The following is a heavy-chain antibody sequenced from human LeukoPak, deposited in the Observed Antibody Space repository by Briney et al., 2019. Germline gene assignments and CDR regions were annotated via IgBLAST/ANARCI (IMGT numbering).Heavy chain of an antibody. CDR3: ARDRRYYAILTGYYDRGYFDY. CDR1: GFTFSDHY. Sequence: PGGSLRLSCAASGFTFSDHYMDWVRQAPGRGLEWVSVIYSGGSTYYADSVKGRFTISRDNSKNTLYLQMNSLRAEDTAVYYCARDRRYYAILTGYYDRGYFDYWGQGTLVTVSS. CDR2: IYSGGST. J-gene: IGHJ4*02. D-gene: IGHD3-9*01. V-gene: IGHV3-66*01.